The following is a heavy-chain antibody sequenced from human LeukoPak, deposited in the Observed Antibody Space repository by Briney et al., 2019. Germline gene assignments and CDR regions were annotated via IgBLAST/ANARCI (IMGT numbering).Heavy chain of an antibody. CDR2: IYSDGST. CDR3: ARGGVAAAASIDY. CDR1: GFTFDDYG. D-gene: IGHD6-13*01. V-gene: IGHV3-53*01. Sequence: PGGSLRLSCAASGFTFDDYGMSWVRQAPGKGLEWVSLIYSDGSTYYADSVKGRFTISRDNSKNTLSLQMNSLRADDTAVYYCARGGVAAAASIDYWGQGTLVTVSS. J-gene: IGHJ4*02.